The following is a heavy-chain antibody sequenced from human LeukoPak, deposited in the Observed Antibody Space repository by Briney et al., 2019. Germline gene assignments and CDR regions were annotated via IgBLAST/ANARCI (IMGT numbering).Heavy chain of an antibody. CDR3: ATDREPGYCSSTSCSLFDY. Sequence: ASVKVSCKVSGYTLTELSMHWVRQAPGKGLEWMGGFDPEDGETIYAQKFQGRVTMTEDTSTDTAYMELSSLRSEDTAVYYCATDREPGYCSSTSCSLFDYWGQGTLVTVSS. J-gene: IGHJ4*02. D-gene: IGHD2-2*01. CDR1: GYTLTELS. CDR2: FDPEDGET. V-gene: IGHV1-24*01.